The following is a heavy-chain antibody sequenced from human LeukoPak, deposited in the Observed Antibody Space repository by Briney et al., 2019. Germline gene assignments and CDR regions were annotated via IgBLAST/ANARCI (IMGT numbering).Heavy chain of an antibody. CDR3: VRDNWLWVSSSRPWIYYGLDF. CDR1: DDSISSYY. V-gene: IGHV4-59*01. CDR2: VSRRGNP. Sequence: SETLSLTCTVSDDSISSYYWTWIRQPPGKGLEWIGYVSRRGNPTYNPSLTGRVTISVDTSKREFSLKLSSVTAADTAVYYCVRDNWLWVSSSRPWIYYGLDFWGQGSTVTVSS. J-gene: IGHJ6*02. D-gene: IGHD3-22*01.